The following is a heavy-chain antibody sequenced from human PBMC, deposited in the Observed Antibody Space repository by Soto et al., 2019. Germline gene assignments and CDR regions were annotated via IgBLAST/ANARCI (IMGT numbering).Heavy chain of an antibody. J-gene: IGHJ4*02. CDR3: AKDSVSGSYHYFDY. CDR2: ISGSGGST. Sequence: PGGSLRLSCAASGFTFSSYAMSWVRQAPGKGLEWVSAISGSGGSTYYADSVKGRFTISGDNSKNTLYLQMNSLRAEDTAVYYCAKDSVSGSYHYFDYWGQGTLVTVSS. CDR1: GFTFSSYA. V-gene: IGHV3-23*01. D-gene: IGHD1-26*01.